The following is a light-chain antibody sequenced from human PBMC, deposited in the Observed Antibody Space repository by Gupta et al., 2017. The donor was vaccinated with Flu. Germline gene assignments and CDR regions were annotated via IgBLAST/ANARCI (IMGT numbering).Light chain of an antibody. J-gene: IGKJ4*01. V-gene: IGKV2D-29*01. Sequence: DIVMTQTPLSVSVTPEQPASISCKSSQSLLHSDGKTYLYWYLQRPRQPPQLLIYEASNGFSGVPDRISGSGSGTDFTLNFSRVEAEDVGTYYCMQCIQFPLTFGGGTKVEIK. CDR2: EAS. CDR1: QSLLHSDGKTY. CDR3: MQCIQFPLT.